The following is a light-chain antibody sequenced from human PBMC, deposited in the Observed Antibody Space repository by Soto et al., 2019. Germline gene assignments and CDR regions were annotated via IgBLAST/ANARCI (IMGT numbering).Light chain of an antibody. CDR3: QQRSNWPPLIT. J-gene: IGKJ1*01. V-gene: IGKV1-5*01. CDR1: QSISSW. Sequence: DIQMTQSPSSLSASVGDSFTITCRAIQSISSWLAWYQQKPGKAPKLLIYDASSLESGVPSRFSGSGSGTEFTLTISSLEPEDFAVYYCQQRSNWPPLITFGQGTKVDIK. CDR2: DAS.